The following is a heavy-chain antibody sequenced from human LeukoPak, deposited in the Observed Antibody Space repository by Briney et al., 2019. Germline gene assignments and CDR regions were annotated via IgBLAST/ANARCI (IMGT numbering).Heavy chain of an antibody. D-gene: IGHD6-19*01. Sequence: SETLSLTCTVSGGSISSSSYYWGWIRQPPGKELEWIGSIYYTGSTYYNSSLKSRVTISVDTSKNQFSLKLRSVTAADTAVYACARRIAVGGTGYFQHWGQGTLVTVSS. J-gene: IGHJ1*01. CDR3: ARRIAVGGTGYFQH. CDR1: GGSISSSSYY. V-gene: IGHV4-39*01. CDR2: IYYTGST.